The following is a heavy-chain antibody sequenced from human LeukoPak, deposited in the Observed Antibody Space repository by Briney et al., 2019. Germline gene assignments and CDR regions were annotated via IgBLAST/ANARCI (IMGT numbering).Heavy chain of an antibody. CDR3: AKDRLGVPAAIYYYGMDV. Sequence: SETLSLICSVSGDSSSSYYWSWIRQAAGKGLEWIGRIHGSGYTTYNPSLESRVSMSVDTSNNQLLLNLSSVTAADTAVYYCAKDRLGVPAAIYYYGMDVWGQGTKVTVSS. D-gene: IGHD2-2*01. CDR2: IHGSGYT. V-gene: IGHV4-4*07. CDR1: GDSSSSYY. J-gene: IGHJ6*02.